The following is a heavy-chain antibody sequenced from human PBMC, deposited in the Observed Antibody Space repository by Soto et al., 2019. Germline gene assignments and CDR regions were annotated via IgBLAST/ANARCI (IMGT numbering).Heavy chain of an antibody. CDR2: IRSRAYGGTT. CDR3: TRGGIAPRQGFLDY. CDR1: GFTFGDYA. J-gene: IGHJ4*02. V-gene: IGHV3-49*03. Sequence: GESLKISCTASGFTFGDYAMNWFRQAPGKGLEWVGFIRSRAYGGTTEFAASVEGRFTISRDDSKSIANLQMNSLKTEDTAVYYCTRGGIAPRQGFLDYWGEGTLVTVAS. D-gene: IGHD6-13*01.